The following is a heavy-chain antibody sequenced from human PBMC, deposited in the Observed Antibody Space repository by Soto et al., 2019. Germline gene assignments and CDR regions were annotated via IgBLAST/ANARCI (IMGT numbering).Heavy chain of an antibody. Sequence: EVQLEESGGGLVKPGGSLRLSCAVSGFTFSNENMNWVRQVPGKGLEWVSSISSRSSFVNYADSVKGRFTISRDNDKSSLYLQMTSLRAEDTAVYYCARDPPLSMIVVVGVDDFWGQGTLVTVSS. V-gene: IGHV3-21*06. CDR3: ARDPPLSMIVVVGVDDF. CDR1: GFTFSNEN. CDR2: ISSRSSFV. J-gene: IGHJ4*02. D-gene: IGHD3-22*01.